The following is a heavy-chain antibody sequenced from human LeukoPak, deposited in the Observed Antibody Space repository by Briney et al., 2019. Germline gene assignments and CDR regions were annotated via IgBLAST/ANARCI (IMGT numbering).Heavy chain of an antibody. CDR2: IKQDGSEK. CDR1: GFTFSSYW. D-gene: IGHD3-22*01. V-gene: IGHV3-7*03. J-gene: IGHJ4*02. CDR3: AKWAMIVVVIKGGYFDY. Sequence: GGSLRLSCAASGFTFSSYWMSWVRQAPGKGLEWVANIKQDGSEKYYVDSVKGRFTISRDNSKNTLYLQMNSLRAEDTAVYYCAKWAMIVVVIKGGYFDYWGQGTLVTVSS.